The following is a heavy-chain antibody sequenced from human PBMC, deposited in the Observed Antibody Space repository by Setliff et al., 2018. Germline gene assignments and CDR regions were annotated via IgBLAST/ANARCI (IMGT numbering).Heavy chain of an antibody. V-gene: IGHV3-15*07. CDR1: GFTFSYAW. CDR2: IKSKTDGGSI. J-gene: IGHJ4*02. D-gene: IGHD3-3*01. CDR3: AREPGNAFWSASSGPIIFDY. Sequence: PGGSLRLSCAVSGFTFSYAWMHWVRQAPGKGLEWVGRIKSKTDGGSIDYAAPVKDRFTISRDDSKATLYLYMDSLKTEDTAVYYCAREPGNAFWSASSGPIIFDYWGQGIMVTVSS.